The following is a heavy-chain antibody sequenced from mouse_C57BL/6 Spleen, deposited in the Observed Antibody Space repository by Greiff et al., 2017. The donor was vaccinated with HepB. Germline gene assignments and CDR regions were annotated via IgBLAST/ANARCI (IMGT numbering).Heavy chain of an antibody. V-gene: IGHV1-80*01. CDR2: IYPGDGDT. CDR3: ARSHWDGSYWYFDV. D-gene: IGHD4-1*01. CDR1: GYAFSSYW. Sequence: QVQLQQSGAELVKPGASVKISCKASGYAFSSYWMNWVKQRPGKGLEWIGQIYPGDGDTNYNGKFKGKATLTADKSSSTAYMQLSSLTSEDSAVYFCARSHWDGSYWYFDVWGTGTTVTVSS. J-gene: IGHJ1*03.